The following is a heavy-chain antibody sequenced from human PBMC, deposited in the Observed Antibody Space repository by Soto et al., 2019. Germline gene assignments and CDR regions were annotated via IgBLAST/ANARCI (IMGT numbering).Heavy chain of an antibody. CDR2: IYHSGST. J-gene: IGHJ6*02. V-gene: IGHV4-30-4*01. D-gene: IGHD1-7*01. CDR3: ARDNWNYFSYGMDV. CDR1: GVSISSGDYY. Sequence: SETLSLTCTVSGVSISSGDYYWSWIRKPPGKGLEWIGYIYHSGSTYYSPSLKSRVTISVDTSKNQFSLKLSSVTAADTAVYYCARDNWNYFSYGMDVWGQGTTVTVSS.